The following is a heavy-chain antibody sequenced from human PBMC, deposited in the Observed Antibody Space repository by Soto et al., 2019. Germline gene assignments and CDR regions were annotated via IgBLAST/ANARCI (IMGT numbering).Heavy chain of an antibody. Sequence: EVQLLESGGGLVQPGGSLRLSCAASGFTFSSYAVTWVRQAPGKGLEWVSAMSGSGGSTYYADSVKGRFTISRDNSKNTLYLQMNSLRAEDTAVYYCAQPHRPTKTGTSLLFYYYAMDVWGQGTTVTVSS. CDR3: AQPHRPTKTGTSLLFYYYAMDV. J-gene: IGHJ6*02. CDR1: GFTFSSYA. D-gene: IGHD1-1*01. CDR2: MSGSGGST. V-gene: IGHV3-23*01.